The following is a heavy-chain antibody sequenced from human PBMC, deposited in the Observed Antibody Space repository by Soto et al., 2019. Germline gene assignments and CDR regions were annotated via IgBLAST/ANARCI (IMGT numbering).Heavy chain of an antibody. D-gene: IGHD4-4*01. J-gene: IGHJ5*02. V-gene: IGHV1-46*01. CDR3: AREVVTTYVSRWFDP. CDR1: GYTFTSYY. CDR2: INPSGGST. Sequence: GASVKVSCKASGYTFTSYYMHWVRQAPGQGLEWMGIINPSGGSTSYAQKFQGRVTMTRDTSTSTVYMELSSLRSEDTAVYYCAREVVTTYVSRWFDPWGQGTLVTV.